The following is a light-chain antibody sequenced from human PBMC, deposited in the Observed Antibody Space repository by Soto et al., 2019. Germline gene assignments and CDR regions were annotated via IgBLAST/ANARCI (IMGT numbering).Light chain of an antibody. J-gene: IGLJ1*01. V-gene: IGLV2-8*01. CDR3: SSYVGTNSYV. CDR2: EVS. Sequence: QSALTQPPSASGSPGQSVTISCTGTSSDVGGYDYVSWYKQHPGKAPKLMIYEVSKRPSGVPDRFSGSKSGNTAALTVSGLQAEDKADYYCSSYVGTNSYVFGTGTKLTVL. CDR1: SSDVGGYDY.